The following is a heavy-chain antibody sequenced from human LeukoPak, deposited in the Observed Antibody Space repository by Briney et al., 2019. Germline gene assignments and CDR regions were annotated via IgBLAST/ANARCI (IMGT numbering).Heavy chain of an antibody. D-gene: IGHD4-17*01. CDR2: INSVGSST. Sequence: PGGSLRLSCAASGFTFSSFWMHWVRQAPGKGLVWVSRINSVGSSTSYADSVKGRFTISRDNAKNTLYLQMNSLRAEDTAVYYCARVAYGNAFDIWGQGTMVTVSS. J-gene: IGHJ3*02. V-gene: IGHV3-74*01. CDR3: ARVAYGNAFDI. CDR1: GFTFSSFW.